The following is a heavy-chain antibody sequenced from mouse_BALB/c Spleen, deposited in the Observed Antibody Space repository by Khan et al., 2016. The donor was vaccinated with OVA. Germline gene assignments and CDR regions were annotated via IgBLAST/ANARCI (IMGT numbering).Heavy chain of an antibody. Sequence: QVRLQQSGGDLMKPGASVKISCKATGYTFSSYWIEWVKQRPGHGLEWIGQIFPGSVSTTYNEKFKGKATFNAAPSSNTAYMQLRSLTAGDSAVYYCARGGYGGFAYWGQGTLVTVSA. V-gene: IGHV1-9*01. CDR3: ARGGYGGFAY. J-gene: IGHJ3*01. D-gene: IGHD2-2*01. CDR2: IFPGSVST. CDR1: GYTFSSYW.